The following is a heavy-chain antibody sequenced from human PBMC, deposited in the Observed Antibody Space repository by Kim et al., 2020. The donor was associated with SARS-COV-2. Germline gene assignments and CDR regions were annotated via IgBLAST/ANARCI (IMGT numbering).Heavy chain of an antibody. CDR2: INPSGGST. J-gene: IGHJ5*02. D-gene: IGHD2-15*01. V-gene: IGHV1-46*01. Sequence: ASVKVSCKASGYTFTSYYMHWVRQAPGQGLEWMGIINPSGGSTSYAQKFQGRVTMTRDTSTSTVYMELSSLRSEDTAVYYCARDRRSPQGSWYTRGWFDPWGQGTLVTVSS. CDR1: GYTFTSYY. CDR3: ARDRRSPQGSWYTRGWFDP.